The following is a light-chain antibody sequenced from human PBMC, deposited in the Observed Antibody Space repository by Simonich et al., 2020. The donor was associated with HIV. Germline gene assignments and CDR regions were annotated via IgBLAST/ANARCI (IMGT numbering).Light chain of an antibody. CDR3: QQYRKWWT. J-gene: IGKJ1*01. CDR1: HSVNNN. Sequence: EIVMTQSPATLSVSPGERATLSCRASHSVNNNLALYQQKPGQAPRLLTYGASTRATGIPARFSGSGAGTDFTLTINSLQSEDFALYYCQQYRKWWTFGQGTKVEIK. V-gene: IGKV3-15*01. CDR2: GAS.